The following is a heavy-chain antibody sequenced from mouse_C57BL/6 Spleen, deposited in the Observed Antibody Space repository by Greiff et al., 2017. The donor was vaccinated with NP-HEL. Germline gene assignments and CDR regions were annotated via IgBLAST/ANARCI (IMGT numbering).Heavy chain of an antibody. CDR2: IDPEDGET. Sequence: VHVKQSGAELVKPGASVKLSCTASGFNIKDYYMHWVKQRTEQGLEWIGRIDPEDGETKYAPKFQGKATITADTSSNTAYLQLSRLTSEDTAVYYCATTAYYSNYVDFDDWGQGTTLTVSS. V-gene: IGHV14-2*01. D-gene: IGHD2-5*01. J-gene: IGHJ2*01. CDR3: ATTAYYSNYVDFDD. CDR1: GFNIKDYY.